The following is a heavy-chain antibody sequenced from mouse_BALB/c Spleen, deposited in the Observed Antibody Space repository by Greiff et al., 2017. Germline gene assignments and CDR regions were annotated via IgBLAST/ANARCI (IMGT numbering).Heavy chain of an antibody. V-gene: IGHV5-6-5*01. Sequence: EVMLVESGGGLVKPGGSLKLSCAASGFTFSSYAMSWVRQTPEKRLEWVASISSGGSTYYPDSVKGRFTISRDNARDILYLQMSSLSAEDTAMYYCARKSGYDYAMDYWGQGTSVTVSS. J-gene: IGHJ4*01. CDR2: ISSGGST. D-gene: IGHD1-2*01. CDR3: ARKSGYDYAMDY. CDR1: GFTFSSYA.